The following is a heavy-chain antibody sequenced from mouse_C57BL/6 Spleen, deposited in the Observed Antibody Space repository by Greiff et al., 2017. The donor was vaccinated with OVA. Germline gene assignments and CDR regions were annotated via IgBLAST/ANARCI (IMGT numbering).Heavy chain of an antibody. CDR1: GFTFSDYY. CDR2: INYDGSST. Sequence: EVQVVESEGGLVQPGSSMKLSCTASGFTFSDYYMAWVRQVPEKGLEWVANINYDGSSTYYLDSLKSRFIISRDNAKNILYLQMSSLKSEDTATYYCARWLLGGYFDYWGQGTTLTVSS. D-gene: IGHD2-3*01. CDR3: ARWLLGGYFDY. V-gene: IGHV5-16*01. J-gene: IGHJ2*01.